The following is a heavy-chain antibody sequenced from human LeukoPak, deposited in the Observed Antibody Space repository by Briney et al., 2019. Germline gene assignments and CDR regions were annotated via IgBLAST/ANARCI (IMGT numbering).Heavy chain of an antibody. J-gene: IGHJ4*02. CDR2: IWYDGSNK. CDR3: VRSSAAGFFDY. Sequence: GRSLRLSCAASGFTFSSYGMHWVRQAPGKGLEWVAVIWYDGSNKYYADSVKGRFTISRDNSKNTLYLQMNSLRAEDTAVYYCVRSSAAGFFDYWGQGTLVTVSS. D-gene: IGHD6-13*01. CDR1: GFTFSSYG. V-gene: IGHV3-33*01.